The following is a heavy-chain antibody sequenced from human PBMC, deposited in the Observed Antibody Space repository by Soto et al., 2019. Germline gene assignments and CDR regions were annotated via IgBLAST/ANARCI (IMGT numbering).Heavy chain of an antibody. CDR2: IWYDGSNK. CDR1: GFTFSSYG. D-gene: IGHD2-15*01. CDR3: AGGYCSGGSCYSPDYFDY. J-gene: IGHJ4*02. Sequence: GGSLRLSCAASGFTFSSYGMHWVRQAPGKGLEWVAVIWYDGSNKYYADSVKGRFTISRDNSKNTLYLQMNSLRAEDTAVYYCAGGYCSGGSCYSPDYFDYWGQGTLVTVSS. V-gene: IGHV3-33*01.